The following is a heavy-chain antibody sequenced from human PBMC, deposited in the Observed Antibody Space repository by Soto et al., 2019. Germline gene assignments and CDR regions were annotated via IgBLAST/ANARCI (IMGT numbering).Heavy chain of an antibody. CDR1: GGTFSTYT. CDR2: IIPIIGII. D-gene: IGHD3-22*01. CDR3: AGDSDSHYNDSHASSHP. V-gene: IGHV1-69*04. J-gene: IGHJ5*02. Sequence: SVKVSCKASGGTFSTYTITWVRQAPGQGLEWMGRIIPIIGIINYAQKFQGRVTITADKFTGTAYMELTRLRSDDTAVYYCAGDSDSHYNDSHASSHPWGQGPLVTVPS.